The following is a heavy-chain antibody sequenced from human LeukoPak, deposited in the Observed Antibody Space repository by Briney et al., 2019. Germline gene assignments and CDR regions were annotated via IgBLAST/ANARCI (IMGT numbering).Heavy chain of an antibody. CDR2: IIPIFGTA. D-gene: IGHD2-2*01. J-gene: IGHJ5*02. V-gene: IGHV1-69*13. CDR3: ARDVVPAVTPTFWFDP. Sequence: ASVKVSYKPSRGTFSSYAISWVRQAPGHPLEWMGGIIPIFGTANYAQKFERRVTITADESTITAYMELSRLRSEDTAVYYCARDVVPAVTPTFWFDPWGQGTLVTVSS. CDR1: RGTFSSYA.